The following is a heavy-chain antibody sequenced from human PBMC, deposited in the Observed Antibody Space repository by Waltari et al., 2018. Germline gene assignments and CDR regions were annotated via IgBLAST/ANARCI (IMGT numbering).Heavy chain of an antibody. V-gene: IGHV1-2*06. CDR1: GYTFTGYY. CDR2: INPNSGGT. D-gene: IGHD3-22*01. J-gene: IGHJ5*02. Sequence: QVRLVQSGAEVKKPGASVKVSCKASGYTFTGYYMHWVRQAPGQGLEWMGRINPNSGGTNYAQKFQGRVTMTRDTSISTAYMELSRLRSDDTAVYYCASGYYDSSGPDWFDPWGQGTLVTVSS. CDR3: ASGYYDSSGPDWFDP.